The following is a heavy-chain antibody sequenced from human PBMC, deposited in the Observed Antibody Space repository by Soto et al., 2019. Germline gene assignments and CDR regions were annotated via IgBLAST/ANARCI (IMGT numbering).Heavy chain of an antibody. V-gene: IGHV3-30*03. CDR2: ISYYVSDE. J-gene: IGHJ6*04. Sequence: PWGPLRLSCAASGFSFRSLGMHWVRQDPGKGLEWVALISYYVSDEYYADSVKGRFTVSRDNSKNTRYLQMNSLQVEDTAIYYCATHIEYTASDGREGWGKRTTVITSS. CDR3: ATHIEYTASDGREG. D-gene: IGHD2-2*02. CDR1: GFSFRSLG.